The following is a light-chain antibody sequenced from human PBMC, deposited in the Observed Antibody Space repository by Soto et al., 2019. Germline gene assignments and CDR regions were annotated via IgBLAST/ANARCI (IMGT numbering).Light chain of an antibody. CDR2: DVS. V-gene: IGLV2-14*01. J-gene: IGLJ2*01. CDR1: SSDVGGYNY. Sequence: QCALTQPASVSGSPGQSITISCTGTSSDVGGYNYVSWYQQHPGKAPKLTIYDVSNRPSGVSNRFSGSKSGNTASLTISGLQAEDEADYYCSSYTSSSTVLFGGGTQLTVL. CDR3: SSYTSSSTVL.